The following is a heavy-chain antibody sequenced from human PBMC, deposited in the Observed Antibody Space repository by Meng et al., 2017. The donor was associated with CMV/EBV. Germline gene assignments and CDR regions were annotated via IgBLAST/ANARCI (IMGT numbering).Heavy chain of an antibody. Sequence: GSLRLSCAVYGGSFSGYYWSWIRQPPGKGLEWIGEINHSGSTNYNPSLKSRVTISVDTSKNQFSLKLSSVTAADTAVYYCARVARITMVRGQWDGDYWGQGTLVTVSS. J-gene: IGHJ4*02. V-gene: IGHV4-34*01. D-gene: IGHD3-10*01. CDR3: ARVARITMVRGQWDGDY. CDR1: GGSFSGYY. CDR2: INHSGST.